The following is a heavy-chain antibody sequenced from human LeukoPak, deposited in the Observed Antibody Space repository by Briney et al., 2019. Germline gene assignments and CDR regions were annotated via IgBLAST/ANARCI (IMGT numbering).Heavy chain of an antibody. CDR1: GYTFTGYY. CDR3: AREDLLPGIWSNWRGPKFDY. D-gene: IGHD1-1*01. J-gene: IGHJ4*02. Sequence: APVKVSCKASGYTFTGYYMHWVRQAPGQGLEWMGWINPNSGGTNYAQKFQGRVTMTRDTSISTAYMELSRLRSDDTAVYYCAREDLLPGIWSNWRGPKFDYWGQGTLVTVSS. CDR2: INPNSGGT. V-gene: IGHV1-2*02.